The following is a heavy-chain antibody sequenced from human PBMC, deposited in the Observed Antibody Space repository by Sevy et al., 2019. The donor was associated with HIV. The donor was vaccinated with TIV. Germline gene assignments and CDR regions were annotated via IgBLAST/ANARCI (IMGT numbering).Heavy chain of an antibody. CDR2: INQDGSEK. CDR1: GFTFSSYW. V-gene: IGHV3-7*03. D-gene: IGHD3-16*01. CDR3: ARGGSLFAY. J-gene: IGHJ4*02. Sequence: GGSLRLSCTASGFTFSSYWMAWVRQAPGKGLEWVANINQDGSEKYYLDSVKGRFTIPRDNAKNSLYLQMNSLRAEDTAVYYCARGGSLFAYWGQGTLVTVSS.